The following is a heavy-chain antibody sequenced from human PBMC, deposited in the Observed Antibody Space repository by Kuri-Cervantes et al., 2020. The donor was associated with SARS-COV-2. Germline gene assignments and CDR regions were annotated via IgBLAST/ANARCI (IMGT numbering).Heavy chain of an antibody. CDR1: GYTFTSYY. Sequence: ASVKVSCKASGYTFTSYYMHWVRQAPGQGLEWMGIINPSGGSTSYAQKFQGRVTMTRDTSTSTVYMELSSLRSEDTAVYYCARDGSRGWFGEFYYYGMDVWGQGTTVTVSS. CDR2: INPSGGST. CDR3: ARDGSRGWFGEFYYYGMDV. D-gene: IGHD3-10*01. J-gene: IGHJ6*02. V-gene: IGHV1-46*01.